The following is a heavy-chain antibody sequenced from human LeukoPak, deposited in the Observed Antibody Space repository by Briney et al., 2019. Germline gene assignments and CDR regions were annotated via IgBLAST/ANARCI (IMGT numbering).Heavy chain of an antibody. CDR1: GFTFSSYG. Sequence: GGSLRLSCAAYGFTFSSYGRHWVRQAPGKGLEWVAFIRYDGSNKYYADSVKGRFTISRDSSKNTLYLQMNSLRAEDTAVYYCAKDPPPNTDRWFGELPVIVWGKGTTVTISS. D-gene: IGHD3-10*01. CDR2: IRYDGSNK. J-gene: IGHJ6*04. V-gene: IGHV3-30*02. CDR3: AKDPPPNTDRWFGELPVIV.